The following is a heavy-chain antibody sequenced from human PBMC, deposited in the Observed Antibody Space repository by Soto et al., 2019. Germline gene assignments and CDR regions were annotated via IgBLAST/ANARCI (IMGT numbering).Heavy chain of an antibody. CDR2: ISGSGGST. D-gene: IGHD5-18*01. Sequence: EVQLLESGGGLVQPGGSLRLSCAASGFTFSSYAMSWVRQAPGKGLEWVSGISGSGGSTYYADSVKGRFTISRDNSKNTLQLPTNSLRAEDTAVYYCAKERGYNYGYDAMDVWGQGTTVTVSS. CDR3: AKERGYNYGYDAMDV. CDR1: GFTFSSYA. V-gene: IGHV3-23*01. J-gene: IGHJ6*02.